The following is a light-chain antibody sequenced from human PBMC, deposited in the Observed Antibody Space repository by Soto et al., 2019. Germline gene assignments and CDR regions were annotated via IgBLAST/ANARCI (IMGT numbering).Light chain of an antibody. CDR1: QSISSN. CDR3: QQYGSSPLT. Sequence: EIVMTQSPATLSVSPGERATLSCRASQSISSNLAWYQQKPGQAPRLLMFRTSSRATGIPDRFSGSGSGADFTLIISRLEPEDFAVYYCQQYGSSPLTFGGGTKVDI. J-gene: IGKJ4*01. CDR2: RTS. V-gene: IGKV3-20*01.